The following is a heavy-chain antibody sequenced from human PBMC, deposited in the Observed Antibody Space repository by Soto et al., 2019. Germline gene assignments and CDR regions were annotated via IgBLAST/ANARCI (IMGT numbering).Heavy chain of an antibody. CDR1: GGSISSGGYY. CDR3: ARGDYDDAFDI. CDR2: IYYSGST. J-gene: IGHJ3*02. Sequence: PSETLSLTCTVSGGSISSGGYYWSWIRQHPGKGLEWIGYIYYSGSTYYNPSLKSRVTISVDTSKNQFSLKLSSVTAADTAVYYCARGDYDDAFDIWGQGTMVTVSS. V-gene: IGHV4-31*03. D-gene: IGHD4-17*01.